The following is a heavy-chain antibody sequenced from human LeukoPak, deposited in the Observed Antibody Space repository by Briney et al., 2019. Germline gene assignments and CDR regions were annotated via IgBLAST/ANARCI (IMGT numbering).Heavy chain of an antibody. D-gene: IGHD5-24*01. J-gene: IGHJ4*02. CDR3: ARDRDGYKSFDY. CDR1: GFTFSSYW. CDR2: INSDGSST. V-gene: IGHV3-74*01. Sequence: GGPLRLSCAASGFTFSSYWMHWVRQAPGKGLVWVSRINSDGSSTNYADSVKGRFTISRDNAKNTLYLRMNSLRAEDTAVYYCARDRDGYKSFDYWGQGTLVTVSS.